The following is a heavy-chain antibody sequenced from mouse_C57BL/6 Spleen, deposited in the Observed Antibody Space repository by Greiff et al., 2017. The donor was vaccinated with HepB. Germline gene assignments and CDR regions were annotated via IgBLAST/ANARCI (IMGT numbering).Heavy chain of an antibody. D-gene: IGHD1-1*01. CDR2: INPNYGTT. V-gene: IGHV1-39*01. J-gene: IGHJ2*01. Sequence: LVESGPELVKPGASVKISCKASGYSFTDYNMNWVKQSNGKSLEWIGVINPNYGTTSYNQKFKGKATLTVDQSSSTAYMQLNSLTSEDSAVYYCARWVTTVVARGYYFDYWGQGTTLTVSS. CDR3: ARWVTTVVARGYYFDY. CDR1: GYSFTDYN.